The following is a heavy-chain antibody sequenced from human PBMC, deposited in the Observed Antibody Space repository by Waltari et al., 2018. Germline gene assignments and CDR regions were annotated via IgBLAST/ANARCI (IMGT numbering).Heavy chain of an antibody. CDR1: GGSVSSGTYS. CDR2: IYYSGST. CDR3: ASSRGGYSYGGFDY. D-gene: IGHD5-18*01. J-gene: IGHJ4*02. Sequence: QVQLQESGPGLVKPSETLSITCTVSGGSVSSGTYSWSWFRQPPGKGLEWIGYIYYSGSTNYNPSLKSRVTISLDTSKTQFSLKLSSVTAADTAVYYCASSRGGYSYGGFDYWGQGTLVTVSS. V-gene: IGHV4-61*01.